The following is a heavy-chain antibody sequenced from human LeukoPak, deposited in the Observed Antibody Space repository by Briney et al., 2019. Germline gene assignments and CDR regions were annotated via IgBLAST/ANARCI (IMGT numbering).Heavy chain of an antibody. J-gene: IGHJ5*02. D-gene: IGHD5-12*01. CDR3: AKDRLGVPGSGYDDT. V-gene: IGHV3-23*01. CDR1: GFSFGSYPMSSYA. CDR2: IDGSGSGT. Sequence: PGGSLRLSCEASGFSFGSYPMSSYAMSWVRQAPGKGLEWLSGIDGSGSGTYYADSVKGRFIISRDNSKNTLYLQMNSLRAEDTAVYYCAKDRLGVPGSGYDDTWGQGTLVTVSP.